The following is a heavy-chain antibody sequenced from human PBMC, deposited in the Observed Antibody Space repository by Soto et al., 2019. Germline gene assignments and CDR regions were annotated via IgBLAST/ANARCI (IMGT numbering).Heavy chain of an antibody. CDR1: GGSTSSSSYY. D-gene: IGHD5-12*01. Sequence: PSXTLSLTCTVSGGSTSSSSYYCGWILQPPGKRLEWIGSIYYSGSTYYNPSLKSRVTISVDTSKNQFSLKLSSVTAADTAVYYCARRGDGYRDDAFDIWGQGTMVTVSS. CDR2: IYYSGST. V-gene: IGHV4-39*01. CDR3: ARRGDGYRDDAFDI. J-gene: IGHJ3*02.